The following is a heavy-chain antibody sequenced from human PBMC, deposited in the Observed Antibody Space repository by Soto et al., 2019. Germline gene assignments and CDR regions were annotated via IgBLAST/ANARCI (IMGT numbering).Heavy chain of an antibody. CDR3: ARWGFYGSGRHKTNKWFDP. D-gene: IGHD3-10*01. V-gene: IGHV4-34*01. CDR1: GGSFSGYY. Sequence: SETLSLTCAVYGGSFSGYYWTWIRQPPGTGLEWIGEINHSGSTNYNPSLKSRATISVDTSKNQFSLKLTSVTAADTAVYYCARWGFYGSGRHKTNKWFDPWGQGTLVTVSS. J-gene: IGHJ5*02. CDR2: INHSGST.